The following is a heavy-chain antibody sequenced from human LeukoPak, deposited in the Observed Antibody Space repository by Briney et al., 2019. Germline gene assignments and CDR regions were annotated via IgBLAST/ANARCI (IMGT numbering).Heavy chain of an antibody. CDR1: GFSFTNYW. J-gene: IGHJ4*02. CDR2: ISGSGGST. CDR3: AKVNPLFDY. Sequence: GGSLRLSCAASGFSFTNYWMSWVRQAPGKGLEWVSAISGSGGSTYYADSVKGRFTISRDNSKNTLYLQMNSLRAEDTAVYYCAKVNPLFDYWGQGTLVTVSS. D-gene: IGHD1-14*01. V-gene: IGHV3-23*01.